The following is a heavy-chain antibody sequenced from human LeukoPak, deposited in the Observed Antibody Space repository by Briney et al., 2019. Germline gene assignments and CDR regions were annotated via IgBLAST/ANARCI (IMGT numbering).Heavy chain of an antibody. J-gene: IGHJ4*02. CDR2: IKQDGSAK. CDR1: GFTFSDYW. Sequence: GGSLRLSCAASGFTFSDYWMSWVRQAPGEGLEWVANIKQDGSAKNYVDSVKGRFTFSRDNAKKSLYLQMNSLRAEDTAVYYCAPPPIAATGNWGQGTLVTVSS. CDR3: APPPIAATGN. V-gene: IGHV3-7*01. D-gene: IGHD6-13*01.